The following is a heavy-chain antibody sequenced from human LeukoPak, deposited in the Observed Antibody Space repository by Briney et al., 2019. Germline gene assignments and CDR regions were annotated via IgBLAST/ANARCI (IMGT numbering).Heavy chain of an antibody. Sequence: GGSLRLSCAASGFTFSSYAMHWVRQAPGKGLEWVAVIWYDGSNKYYADSVKGRFTISRDNSKNTLYLQMNSLRAEDTAVYYCASQAAGSGNYYYHFDYWGQGTLVTVSS. D-gene: IGHD1-26*01. J-gene: IGHJ4*02. CDR2: IWYDGSNK. CDR3: ASQAAGSGNYYYHFDY. V-gene: IGHV3-33*08. CDR1: GFTFSSYA.